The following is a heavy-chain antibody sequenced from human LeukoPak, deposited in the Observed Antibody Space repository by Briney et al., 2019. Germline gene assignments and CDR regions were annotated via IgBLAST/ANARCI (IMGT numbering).Heavy chain of an antibody. CDR1: GFTFSSYG. J-gene: IGHJ4*02. CDR3: AKSIPYYYGSGSYEAPDY. Sequence: GGSLRLSCAASGFTFSSYGMHWVRQAPGKGLEWVAFIRYDGSNKCYADSVKGRFTISRDNSKNTLYLQMNSLRAEDTAVYYCAKSIPYYYGSGSYEAPDYWGQGTLVTVSS. D-gene: IGHD3-10*01. CDR2: IRYDGSNK. V-gene: IGHV3-30*02.